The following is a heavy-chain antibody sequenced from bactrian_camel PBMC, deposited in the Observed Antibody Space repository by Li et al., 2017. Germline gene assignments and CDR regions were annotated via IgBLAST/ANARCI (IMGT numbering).Heavy chain of an antibody. CDR3: AATYELSSRSCGPNLSTFRF. Sequence: HVQLVESGGGSVQAGGSLRLSCTAPEFAYRSYCMGWFRQAPGKEREGVATIHTGGSTSYADSVKDRFTISRDKGTVYLQMNSLKPEDTAMYYCAATYELSSRSCGPNLSTFRFWGQGTQVTVS. CDR1: EFAYRSYC. J-gene: IGHJ6*01. CDR2: IHTGGST. D-gene: IGHD3*01. V-gene: IGHV3S55*01.